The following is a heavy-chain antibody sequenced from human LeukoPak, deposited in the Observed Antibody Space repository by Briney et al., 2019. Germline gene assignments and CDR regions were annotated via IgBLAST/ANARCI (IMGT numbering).Heavy chain of an antibody. CDR3: AKDTGGRGYSYGSFDH. CDR2: ISRNSGSI. CDR1: GFTFDDYA. D-gene: IGHD5-18*01. V-gene: IGHV3-9*01. Sequence: GRSLRLSCAASGFTFDDYAMHWVRQAPGKGLEWVSGISRNSGSIGYADSVKGRFTISRDNAKNSLYLQMNSLRTEDTALYYCAKDTGGRGYSYGSFDHWGQGTLVTVSS. J-gene: IGHJ4*02.